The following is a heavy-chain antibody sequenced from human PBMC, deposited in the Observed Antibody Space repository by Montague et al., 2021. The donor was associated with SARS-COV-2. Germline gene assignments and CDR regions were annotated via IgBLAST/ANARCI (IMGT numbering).Heavy chain of an antibody. V-gene: IGHV4-34*01. CDR2: INHSGST. Sequence: SETLSLTCAVYGGSFSGYYWSWIRQPPGKGLEWIGEINHSGSTKYNSTLKSRVTIPVDTSTNQFSLKLSSLTAADTAVYYCAGGTKRVSTYDYDSSGYASDYWGQGTLVTVSS. CDR3: AGGTKRVSTYDYDSSGYASDY. J-gene: IGHJ4*02. CDR1: GGSFSGYY. D-gene: IGHD3-22*01.